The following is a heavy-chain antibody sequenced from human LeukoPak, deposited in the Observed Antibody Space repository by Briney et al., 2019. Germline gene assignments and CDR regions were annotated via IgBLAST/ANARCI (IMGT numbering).Heavy chain of an antibody. V-gene: IGHV3-23*01. D-gene: IGHD6-6*01. CDR2: ISGSGGST. Sequence: GGSLRLSCAASGFTFSSYAMSWVRQAPGHGLEWVSAISGSGGSTYYADSVKGRFTISRDNSKNTLYLQMNSLRAEATAVYYCAKDLRYSSSSAYFDYWGQGTLVTVSS. CDR3: AKDLRYSSSSAYFDY. CDR1: GFTFSSYA. J-gene: IGHJ4*02.